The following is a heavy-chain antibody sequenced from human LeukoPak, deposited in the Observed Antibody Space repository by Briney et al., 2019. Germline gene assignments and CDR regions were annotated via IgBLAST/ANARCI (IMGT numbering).Heavy chain of an antibody. CDR1: GFTFGSYW. J-gene: IGHJ4*02. Sequence: PGGSLRLSCAASGFTFGSYWMAWVRQAPEKGLEWLANIKPDGGEKYYLDSVKGRFTISRDNVKNSPYLQMDSLRAEDTAVYYCVRDAERGGDFDYWGQGTLVTVSS. V-gene: IGHV3-7*03. CDR3: VRDAERGGDFDY. D-gene: IGHD2-21*01. CDR2: IKPDGGEK.